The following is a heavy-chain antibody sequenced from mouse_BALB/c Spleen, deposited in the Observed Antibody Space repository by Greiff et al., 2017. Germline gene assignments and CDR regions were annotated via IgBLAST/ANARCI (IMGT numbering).Heavy chain of an antibody. CDR1: GYSITSGYY. CDR2: ISYDGSN. Sequence: DVHLVESGPGLVKPSQSLSLTCSVTGYSITSGYYWNWIRQFPGNKLEWMGYISYDGSNNYNPSLKNRISITRDTSKNQFFLKLNSVTTEDTATYYCARRSLYYGDYWGQGTTLTVSS. V-gene: IGHV3-6*02. D-gene: IGHD6-1*01. CDR3: ARRSLYYGDY. J-gene: IGHJ2*01.